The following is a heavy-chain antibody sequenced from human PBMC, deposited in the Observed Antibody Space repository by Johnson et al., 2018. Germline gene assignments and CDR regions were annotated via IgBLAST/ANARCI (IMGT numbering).Heavy chain of an antibody. CDR1: GFTFSSFW. J-gene: IGHJ5*02. V-gene: IGHV3-7*01. D-gene: IGHD2-2*01. CDR2: IKQDGSEK. CDR3: SRMGVVVAAATNWVDP. Sequence: VQLVQSGGGLVQPGGSLRLSCAASGFTFSSFWMSWVRQATGKGLEWVANIKQDGSEKYYVDSVKGRFTISRDNARNSVYLQVNSLRAGETALYYCSRMGVVVAAATNWVDPWGQGTLVTVSS.